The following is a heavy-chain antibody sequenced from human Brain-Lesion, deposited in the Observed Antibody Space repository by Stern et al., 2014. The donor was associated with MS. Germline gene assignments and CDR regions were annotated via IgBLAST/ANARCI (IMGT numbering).Heavy chain of an antibody. CDR3: ARDITGSSAYFAY. CDR2: ISWNSGTI. CDR1: GFTFDDYA. J-gene: IGHJ4*02. D-gene: IGHD1-14*01. V-gene: IGHV3-9*01. Sequence: VQLEESGGDLVQPGRSLRLSCAAFGFTFDDYAMHWVRQGPGKGLEWVAGISWNSGTIGHADSVKGRFTTSRDNAYSSLYLQMNSLRPEDTALYYCARDITGSSAYFAYWGQGTLVTVSS.